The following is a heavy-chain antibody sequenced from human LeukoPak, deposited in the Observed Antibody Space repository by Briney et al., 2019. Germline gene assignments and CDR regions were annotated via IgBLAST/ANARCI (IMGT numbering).Heavy chain of an antibody. CDR1: GFTFDDYA. D-gene: IGHD3-22*01. CDR3: AKDIGSSGYFNGMDA. V-gene: IGHV3-9*01. CDR2: ISWKSGNK. J-gene: IGHJ6*02. Sequence: PGGSLRLSCAASGFTFDDYAMHWVRQAPGKGLEWVSGISWKSGNKAYAESVKGRFTISRDKAKNSLYLQMNSLRVEDTALYYCAKDIGSSGYFNGMDAWGQGTAVAVSS.